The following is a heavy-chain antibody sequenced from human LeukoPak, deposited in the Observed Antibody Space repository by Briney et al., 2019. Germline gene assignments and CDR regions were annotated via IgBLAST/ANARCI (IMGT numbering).Heavy chain of an antibody. J-gene: IGHJ3*02. Sequence: SETLSLTCTVSGGSISFYYWSWIRQPPGKGLEWIGFIYYSGSTNYNPSLKSRVTISVDTSKNQFSLKLSSVTAADTAVYYCARGSGSYPDAFDIWGQGTMVTVSS. CDR1: GGSISFYY. V-gene: IGHV4-59*01. CDR2: IYYSGST. D-gene: IGHD1-26*01. CDR3: ARGSGSYPDAFDI.